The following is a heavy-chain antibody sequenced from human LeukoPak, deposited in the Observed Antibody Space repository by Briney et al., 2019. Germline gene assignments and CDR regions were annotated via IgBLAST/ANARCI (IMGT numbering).Heavy chain of an antibody. CDR1: GFTFSSYA. V-gene: IGHV3-23*01. CDR2: ISGSGGST. Sequence: GGSLRLSCAASGFTFSSYAMSWVRQAPGKGLEWVSAISGSGGSTYYADSVKGRFTISRDNSKSTLYLQMNSLRAGDTAVYYCAKDLGVAAAGTKAPGGSWFDPWGQGTLVTVSS. J-gene: IGHJ5*02. CDR3: AKDLGVAAAGTKAPGGSWFDP. D-gene: IGHD6-13*01.